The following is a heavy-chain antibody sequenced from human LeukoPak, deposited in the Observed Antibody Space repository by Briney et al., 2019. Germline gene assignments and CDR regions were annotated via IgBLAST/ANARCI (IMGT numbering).Heavy chain of an antibody. CDR3: ARGGSVPYSSSWPVEY. V-gene: IGHV1-46*01. D-gene: IGHD6-13*01. CDR2: INPSGGST. Sequence: ASVKVSCKASGYTFTSHYMHWVRQAPEQGLEWMGIINPSGGSTSYAQKFQGRVTMTRDTSTSTVYMELSSLRSEDTAVYYCARGGSVPYSSSWPVEYWGQGTLVTVSS. CDR1: GYTFTSHY. J-gene: IGHJ4*02.